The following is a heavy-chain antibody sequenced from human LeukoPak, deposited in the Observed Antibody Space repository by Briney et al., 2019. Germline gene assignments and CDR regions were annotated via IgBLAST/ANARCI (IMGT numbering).Heavy chain of an antibody. CDR2: IYYSGST. D-gene: IGHD3-10*01. CDR3: ARHGRTRITMVRLQTIRAAFDI. Sequence: SETLSLTCTVSGGSISSYYWSWIRQPPGKGLEWIGYIYYSGSTNYNPSLKSRVTISVNTSKNQFSLKLSSVTAADTAVYYCARHGRTRITMVRLQTIRAAFDIWGQGTMVTVSS. CDR1: GGSISSYY. J-gene: IGHJ3*02. V-gene: IGHV4-59*08.